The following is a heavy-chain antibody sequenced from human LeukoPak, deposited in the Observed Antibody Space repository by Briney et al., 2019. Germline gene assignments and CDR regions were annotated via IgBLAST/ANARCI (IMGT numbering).Heavy chain of an antibody. CDR1: GGTFSSYA. Sequence: SVKVSCKASGGTFSSYAITWVRQAPGQGFEWIGGIIPVFQTPNYAQNFRGRVTITTDESTRTAYMELSSLRSEDTAIYYCARDSTLSRVITATTTYHYFYYIDVWGKGTTVTISS. V-gene: IGHV1-69*05. CDR3: ARDSTLSRVITATTTYHYFYYIDV. J-gene: IGHJ6*03. CDR2: IIPVFQTP. D-gene: IGHD3-22*01.